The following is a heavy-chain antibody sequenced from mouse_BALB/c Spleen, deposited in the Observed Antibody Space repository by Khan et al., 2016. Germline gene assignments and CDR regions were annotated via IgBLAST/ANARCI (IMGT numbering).Heavy chain of an antibody. CDR3: ARGNYSYPLDY. CDR2: ITYSGSI. V-gene: IGHV3-2*02. D-gene: IGHD1-1*02. CDR1: GYSFSSDFA. Sequence: EVKLLESGPGLVKPSQSLSLTCTVTGYSFSSDFAWNWIRQFPGNKLEWLGYITYSGSISYNPSLTSRISITRDTSKNQFFLLLNSVTTEDTATYYSARGNYSYPLDYWGQGTSVTVPS. J-gene: IGHJ4*01.